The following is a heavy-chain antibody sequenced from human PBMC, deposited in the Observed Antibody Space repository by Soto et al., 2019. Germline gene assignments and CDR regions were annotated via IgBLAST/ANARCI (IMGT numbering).Heavy chain of an antibody. V-gene: IGHV4-61*01. CDR3: ARTTSVPKTLRSISFFDY. D-gene: IGHD3-9*01. CDR2: VDYSGPT. CDR1: GGSVSDKTYY. Sequence: QVQLQESGPGLLKPSETLSLTCSVSGGSVSDKTYYWSWIRQPPGKRLEWIGYVDYSGPTTYNPSLRRRVTISVELSKSRFSLRLGSVTTADTALYSWARTTSVPKTLRSISFFDYLGPGTVVTVSS. J-gene: IGHJ4*02.